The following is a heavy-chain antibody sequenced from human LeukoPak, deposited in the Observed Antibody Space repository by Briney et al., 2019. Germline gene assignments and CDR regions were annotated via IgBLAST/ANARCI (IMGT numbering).Heavy chain of an antibody. D-gene: IGHD6-19*01. J-gene: IGHJ4*02. CDR3: AKDFFSRWLVPSSLDY. CDR1: GFTFSSYG. V-gene: IGHV3-7*01. CDR2: IKQDGSEK. Sequence: GGSLRLSCAASGFTFSSYGMHWVRQAPGKGLEWVANIKQDGSEKYYVDSVKGRFTISRDNAKNSLYLQMNSLRAEDTAVYYCAKDFFSRWLVPSSLDYWGQGTLVTVSS.